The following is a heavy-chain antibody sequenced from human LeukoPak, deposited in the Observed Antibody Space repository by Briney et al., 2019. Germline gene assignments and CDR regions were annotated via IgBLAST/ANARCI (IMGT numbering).Heavy chain of an antibody. D-gene: IGHD4-11*01. CDR2: IKQDGSEK. J-gene: IGHJ4*02. CDR1: GFTFSNYW. Sequence: GGSLRLSCAASGFTFSNYWMSWVRQAPGKGLEWVANIKQDGSEKYYVDSVKGRFTISRDNAKNSLYLQMNSLRAEDTAVYYCATLQDRSDYSHDYWGQGTLVTVSA. CDR3: ATLQDRSDYSHDY. V-gene: IGHV3-7*03.